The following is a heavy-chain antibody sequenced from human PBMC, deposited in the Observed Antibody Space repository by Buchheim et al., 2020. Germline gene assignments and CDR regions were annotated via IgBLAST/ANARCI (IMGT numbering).Heavy chain of an antibody. J-gene: IGHJ2*01. D-gene: IGHD3-22*01. CDR1: GGTFSSYA. CDR3: SITSPDYYDSSGYYPRSFDL. CDR2: IIPILGIA. Sequence: QVQLVQSGAEVKKPGSSVKVSCKASGGTFSSYAISWVRQDPGQGLEWMGRIIPILGIANYAQKFQGRVTITADKSTSTAYMELSSLRSEDTAVYYCSITSPDYYDSSGYYPRSFDLWGRGTL. V-gene: IGHV1-69*04.